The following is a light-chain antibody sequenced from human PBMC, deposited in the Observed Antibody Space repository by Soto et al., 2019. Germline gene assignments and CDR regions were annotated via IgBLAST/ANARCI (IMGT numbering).Light chain of an antibody. V-gene: IGLV2-14*01. Sequence: QSVLTQPASVSGSPGQSITISCTGTSSDVGGYIYVSWYQQHPGKAPKLMIYDVSNRPSGVSNRFSGSKSGNTASQTISGLQAEDEADYYCSSYTSSSTPYVFGTGTRSPS. CDR2: DVS. CDR3: SSYTSSSTPYV. CDR1: SSDVGGYIY. J-gene: IGLJ1*01.